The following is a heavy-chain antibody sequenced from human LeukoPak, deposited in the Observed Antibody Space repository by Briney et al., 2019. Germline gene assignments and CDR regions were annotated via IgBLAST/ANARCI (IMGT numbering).Heavy chain of an antibody. D-gene: IGHD4-17*01. Sequence: SETLSLTCTVSGGSINSRSYYWGWIRQPPGKGLEWIGSIYYSGSTYYNPSLKSRVTISVDTSKTQFSLKLSSVTAADTAVYYCARERGDYGFTPSYFDYWGQGTLVTVSS. J-gene: IGHJ4*02. CDR3: ARERGDYGFTPSYFDY. CDR1: GGSINSRSYY. V-gene: IGHV4-39*02. CDR2: IYYSGST.